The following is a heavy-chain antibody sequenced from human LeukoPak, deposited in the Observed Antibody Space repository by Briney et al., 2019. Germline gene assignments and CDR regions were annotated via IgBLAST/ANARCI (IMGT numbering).Heavy chain of an antibody. Sequence: SVRVSCKASGGTFSSYAISWVRQAPGQGLEWMGGIIPIFGTANYAQKFQGRVTITADESTSTAYMELSSLRSEDTAVYYCVVSGGDYYDSSGFKKGGDYWGQGTLVTVSS. V-gene: IGHV1-69*13. D-gene: IGHD3-22*01. CDR1: GGTFSSYA. CDR3: VVSGGDYYDSSGFKKGGDY. CDR2: IIPIFGTA. J-gene: IGHJ4*02.